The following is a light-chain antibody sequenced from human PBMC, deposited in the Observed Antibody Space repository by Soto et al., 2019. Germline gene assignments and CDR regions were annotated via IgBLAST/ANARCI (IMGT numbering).Light chain of an antibody. CDR3: QQFDNVPFT. J-gene: IGKJ5*01. Sequence: DIQMTQSPSSLSVSVGDRVTIICQASQDITNYLNWYQQKPGKAPKLLIYDASNLETGVPSRFSGSGSGTHFSFTISSLQPEDIATYYCQQFDNVPFTFGQGTRLEMK. CDR1: QDITNY. V-gene: IGKV1-33*01. CDR2: DAS.